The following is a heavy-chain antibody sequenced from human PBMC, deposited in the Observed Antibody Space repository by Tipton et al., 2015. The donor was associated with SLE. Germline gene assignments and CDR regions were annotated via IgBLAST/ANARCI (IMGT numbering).Heavy chain of an antibody. CDR1: GYSFTTYW. CDR2: IYPGDSET. Sequence: QLVQSGAEEKKPGESLKISCKGSGYSFTTYWIGWVRQMPGKGLEWMEIIYPGDSETRYSPSFQGQVTISADKSISTAYLRWSSRKASDTAMYYCARPLLGGLYGYYQVDDWGQGTLVTVSS. V-gene: IGHV5-51*03. J-gene: IGHJ4*02. CDR3: ARPLLGGLYGYYQVDD. D-gene: IGHD3-3*01.